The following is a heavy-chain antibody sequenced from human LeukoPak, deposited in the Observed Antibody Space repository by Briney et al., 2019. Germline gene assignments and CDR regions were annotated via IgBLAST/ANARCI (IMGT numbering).Heavy chain of an antibody. D-gene: IGHD1-1*01. J-gene: IGHJ6*02. CDR3: ARVGGTNYYYYGMDV. Sequence: PSETLSLTCTVSGGSISSYYWSWIRQPPGKGLEWIGYIYDSGSTNYNPSLKSRVTISVDTTKNQFSLKLSSVTAADTAVYYCARVGGTNYYYYGMDVWGQGTTVTVSS. CDR2: IYDSGST. V-gene: IGHV4-59*01. CDR1: GGSISSYY.